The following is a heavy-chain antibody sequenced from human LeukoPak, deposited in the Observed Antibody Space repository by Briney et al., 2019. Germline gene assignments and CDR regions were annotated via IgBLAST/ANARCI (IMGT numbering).Heavy chain of an antibody. CDR2: ISGSGGST. Sequence: GGSLRLSCAASGFTFSSYAMGWVRQAPGKGLEWVSAISGSGGSTYYADSVKGRFTISRDNSKNTLYLQMNSLRAEDTAVYYCAKDQRYYDYVWGSYRYPRLDYWGQGTLVTVSS. J-gene: IGHJ4*02. CDR1: GFTFSSYA. CDR3: AKDQRYYDYVWGSYRYPRLDY. D-gene: IGHD3-16*02. V-gene: IGHV3-23*01.